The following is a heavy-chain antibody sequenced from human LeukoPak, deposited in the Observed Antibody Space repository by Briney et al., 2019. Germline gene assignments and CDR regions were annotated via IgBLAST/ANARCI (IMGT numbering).Heavy chain of an antibody. Sequence: GGSLRLSCTASGFTFSSYAMHWVRQAPGKGLQWLALTSDDGSTKYYADSVKGRFTISRDNSKNTLYLQMSSLRPEDAAVYYCVKDRWVDHWGQGTLVTVSS. CDR1: GFTFSSYA. J-gene: IGHJ4*02. D-gene: IGHD6-13*01. CDR2: TSDDGSTK. V-gene: IGHV3-30-3*01. CDR3: VKDRWVDH.